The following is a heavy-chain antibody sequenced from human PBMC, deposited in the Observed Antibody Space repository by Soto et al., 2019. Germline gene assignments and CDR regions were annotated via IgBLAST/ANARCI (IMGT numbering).Heavy chain of an antibody. V-gene: IGHV4-30-4*01. Sequence: SETLSLTCTVSGGSISSGDYYWSWIRQPPGKGLEWIGYIYYSGSTYYNPSLKSRVTISVDTSKNQFSLKLSSVTAADTAVYYCAVVPAAMGYFRFFDPWGQGTLVTVSS. CDR1: GGSISSGDYY. CDR3: AVVPAAMGYFRFFDP. D-gene: IGHD2-2*01. J-gene: IGHJ5*02. CDR2: IYYSGST.